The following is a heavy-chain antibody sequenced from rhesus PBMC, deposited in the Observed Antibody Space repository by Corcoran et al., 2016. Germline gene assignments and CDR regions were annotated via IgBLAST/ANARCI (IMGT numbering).Heavy chain of an antibody. D-gene: IGHD5-24*01. J-gene: IGHJ4*01. Sequence: EVQLVESGGGLVQPGGSLRLSCAASGFTFSNYYMHWVRQAQGKGLEWVGLIKNKANSYPTEYAAAVKGRFTISRDDSKNTLYLQMSSLKTEDTALYYCTKFGYTLDYRGQGVLVTVSS. CDR3: TKFGYTLDY. V-gene: IGHV3-13*01. CDR1: GFTFSNYY. CDR2: IKNKANSYPT.